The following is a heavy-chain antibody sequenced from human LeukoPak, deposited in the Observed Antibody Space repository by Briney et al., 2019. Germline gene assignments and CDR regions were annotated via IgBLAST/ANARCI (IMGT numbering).Heavy chain of an antibody. D-gene: IGHD6-13*01. CDR3: LVGSSWQVVGEDY. CDR1: GFTFTTYG. J-gene: IGHJ4*02. V-gene: IGHV3-30*02. CDR2: IRSDGSSQ. Sequence: PGGSLRLSCAASGFTFTTYGMHWVRQAPGKGLEWVAFIRSDGSSQYYADSVKGRFTISRYNSKNTLYLQMNSLRAEDTAVYYCLVGSSWQVVGEDYWGQGTLVTVSS.